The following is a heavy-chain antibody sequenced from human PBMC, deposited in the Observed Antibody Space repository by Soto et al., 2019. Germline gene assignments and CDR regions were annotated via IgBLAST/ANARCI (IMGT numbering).Heavy chain of an antibody. D-gene: IGHD1-26*01. CDR3: ARRGSGSYYDY. Sequence: EGQLLESGGGLVQPGGSWRLSCAASGFTFSSYAMRWVRQAPGKGLEWVSAISGSGGSTYYADSVKGRFTISRDNSKNTVYLQMNSLRGEDTAVYYCARRGSGSYYDYWGQGTLVTVSS. J-gene: IGHJ4*02. V-gene: IGHV3-23*01. CDR2: ISGSGGST. CDR1: GFTFSSYA.